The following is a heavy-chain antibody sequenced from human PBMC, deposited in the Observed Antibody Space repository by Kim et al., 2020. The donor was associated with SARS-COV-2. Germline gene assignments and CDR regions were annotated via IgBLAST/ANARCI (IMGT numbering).Heavy chain of an antibody. V-gene: IGHV4-34*01. D-gene: IGHD3-10*01. Sequence: SETLSLTCAVYGGSFSGYYWSWIRQPPGKGLEWIGEINHSGSTNYNPSLKSRVTISVDTSKNQFSLKLSSVTAADTAVYYCARAPTKFYYGSGSYKPRYGMDVWGQGTTVTVSS. CDR1: GGSFSGYY. CDR2: INHSGST. CDR3: ARAPTKFYYGSGSYKPRYGMDV. J-gene: IGHJ6*02.